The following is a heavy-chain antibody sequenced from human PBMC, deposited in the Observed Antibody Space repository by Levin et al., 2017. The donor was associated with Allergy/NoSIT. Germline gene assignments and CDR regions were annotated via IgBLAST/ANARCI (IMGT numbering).Heavy chain of an antibody. CDR1: GGSITSGNFY. CDR3: ARTRPDQIGPNDAFDI. V-gene: IGHV4-31*03. CDR2: IYNSGRT. Sequence: SQTLSLTCTVSGGSITSGNFYWSWIRQHPGKGLVWIGYIYNSGRTFYNPSLKSRVTIAVDTSKNQFSLRLRSVTAADTALYYCARTRPDQIGPNDAFDIWGQGTMVTVSS. J-gene: IGHJ3*02. D-gene: IGHD6-6*01.